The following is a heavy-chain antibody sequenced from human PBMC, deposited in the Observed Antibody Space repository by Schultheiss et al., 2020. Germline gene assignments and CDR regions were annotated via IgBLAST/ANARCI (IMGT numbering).Heavy chain of an antibody. CDR3: ARESGQWPTYNYYMDV. V-gene: IGHV4-4*07. Sequence: SETLSLTCTLSGGSMSTYYWSWIRQPAGKGLEWIGRIHKSGNTDYNPSLRSRFTMSVDTSKTQFSLKLSSVTAADTAVYYCARESGQWPTYNYYMDVWGKGTRVTVAS. D-gene: IGHD6-19*01. J-gene: IGHJ6*03. CDR1: GGSMSTYY. CDR2: IHKSGNT.